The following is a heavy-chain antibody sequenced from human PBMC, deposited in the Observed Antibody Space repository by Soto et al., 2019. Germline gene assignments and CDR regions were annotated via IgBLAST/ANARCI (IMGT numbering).Heavy chain of an antibody. CDR3: ARDTDRYSYGLFDY. Sequence: QVQLVQSGAEVKKPGASVKVSCKASGYTFTGYYMHWVRQAPGQGLEWMGWINPNSGGTNYAQKFQGWVTMTRDTXXSTAYMELSRLRSDDTAVYYCARDTDRYSYGLFDYWGQGTLVTVSS. CDR2: INPNSGGT. CDR1: GYTFTGYY. J-gene: IGHJ4*02. V-gene: IGHV1-2*04. D-gene: IGHD5-18*01.